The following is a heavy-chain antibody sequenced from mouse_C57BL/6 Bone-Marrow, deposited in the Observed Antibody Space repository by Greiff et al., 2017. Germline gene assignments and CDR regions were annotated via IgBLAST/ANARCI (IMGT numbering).Heavy chain of an antibody. J-gene: IGHJ2*01. V-gene: IGHV1-53*01. D-gene: IGHD4-1*01. CDR2: INPSNGGT. CDR1: GYTFTSYW. Sequence: VQLQQPGTELVKPGASVKLSCKASGYTFTSYWMHWVKQRPGQGLEWIGNINPSNGGTNYNEKFKSKATLTVDKSSSPAYMQLSSLTSEDSAVYYCARWDWDVPYFDYWGQGTTLTVSS. CDR3: ARWDWDVPYFDY.